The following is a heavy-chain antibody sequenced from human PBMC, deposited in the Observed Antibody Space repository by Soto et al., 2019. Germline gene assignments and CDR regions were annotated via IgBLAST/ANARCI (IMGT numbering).Heavy chain of an antibody. J-gene: IGHJ4*02. D-gene: IGHD6-13*01. CDR1: GFTFSSYW. V-gene: IGHV3-74*01. CDR2: INNDGSST. Sequence: EVQLVESGGGLVQPGGSLRLSCAASGFTFSSYWMHWVRQAPGKGLVWVSHINNDGSSTNYADSVKGRFTISRDNAKNTLYLQMNSLRAEDTALYYCARHLAAARTFWGQGTLVTVSS. CDR3: ARHLAAARTF.